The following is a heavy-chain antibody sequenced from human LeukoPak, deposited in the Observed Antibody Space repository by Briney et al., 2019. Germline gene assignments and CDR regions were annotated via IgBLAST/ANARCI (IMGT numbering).Heavy chain of an antibody. D-gene: IGHD3-10*01. J-gene: IGHJ4*02. CDR2: ISSSSSYI. V-gene: IGHV3-21*01. Sequence: GGSLRLSCAASGFTFSSHSMNWVRQAPGKGLEWVSSISSSSSYIYYADSVKGRFTISRDNAKNSLYLQMNSLRAEDTAVYYCARAPPTGPFDYWGQGTLVTVSS. CDR3: ARAPPTGPFDY. CDR1: GFTFSSHS.